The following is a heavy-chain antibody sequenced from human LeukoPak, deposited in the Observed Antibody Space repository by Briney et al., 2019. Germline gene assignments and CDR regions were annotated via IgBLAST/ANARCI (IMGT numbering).Heavy chain of an antibody. D-gene: IGHD3-10*01. CDR2: INPSGGST. J-gene: IGHJ6*03. Sequence: ASVKVSCKASGYTFTSYYMHWVRQAPGQGLEWMGIINPSGGSTSYAQKFQGRVTMTRDTSTSTVYMELSSLRSEDTAVYYCARDGYYGSGSYYPSHGGYMDVWGKGTTVTVSS. V-gene: IGHV1-46*01. CDR3: ARDGYYGSGSYYPSHGGYMDV. CDR1: GYTFTSYY.